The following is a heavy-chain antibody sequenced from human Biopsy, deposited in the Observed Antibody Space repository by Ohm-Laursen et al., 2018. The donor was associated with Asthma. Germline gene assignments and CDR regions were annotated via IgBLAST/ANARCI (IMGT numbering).Heavy chain of an antibody. Sequence: LRLSCTASGFTVSRDHMFWVRQAPGKGLEWVSVIYSGGTSHTADSVRGRFTISRDFSKNTLHLQMHSLRVEDTAVYYCARGDSSGWSHYYFDYWGQGTLVTVSS. CDR1: GFTVSRDH. J-gene: IGHJ4*02. V-gene: IGHV3-53*01. CDR2: IYSGGTS. CDR3: ARGDSSGWSHYYFDY. D-gene: IGHD6-19*01.